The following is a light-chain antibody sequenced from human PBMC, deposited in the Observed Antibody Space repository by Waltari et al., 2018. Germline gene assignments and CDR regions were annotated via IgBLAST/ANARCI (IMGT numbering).Light chain of an antibody. CDR1: RSTVGNNY. V-gene: IGLV1-47*01. Sequence: QSVLTQPPSASGTPGQRVTLSFSGSRSTVGNNYVYWYQPAPGTAPQLLTHRNNQRPSGVPDRFSGAKSGTSASLAISGLRSEDEADYYCAAWDDSLSGRVFGGGTKVTVL. CDR2: RNN. CDR3: AAWDDSLSGRV. J-gene: IGLJ3*02.